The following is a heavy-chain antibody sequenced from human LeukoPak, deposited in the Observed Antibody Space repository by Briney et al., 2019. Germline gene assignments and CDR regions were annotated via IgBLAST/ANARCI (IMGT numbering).Heavy chain of an antibody. V-gene: IGHV1-2*02. CDR1: GYTFTGYY. J-gene: IGHJ4*02. Sequence: GASVKVSCKASGYTFTGYYMHWVRQAPGQGLEWMGWINPNSGGTNYAQKFQGRVTRTRDTSISTAYMELSRLRSDDTAVYYCARFQYSSSSGTSDYWGQGTLVTVSS. D-gene: IGHD6-6*01. CDR2: INPNSGGT. CDR3: ARFQYSSSSGTSDY.